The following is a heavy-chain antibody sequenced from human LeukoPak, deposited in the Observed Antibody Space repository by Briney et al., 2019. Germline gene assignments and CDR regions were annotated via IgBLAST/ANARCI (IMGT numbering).Heavy chain of an antibody. D-gene: IGHD3-9*01. CDR1: GGSISSHY. CDR2: IYYSGST. Sequence: TSETLSLTCTVSGGSISSHYWSWIRQPPGKGLEWIGYIYYSGSTNYNPSLKSRVTISVDTSKNQFSLKLSSVTAADTAVYYCAGATYFDWLLPPDYWGQGTLVTVSS. V-gene: IGHV4-59*11. CDR3: AGATYFDWLLPPDY. J-gene: IGHJ4*02.